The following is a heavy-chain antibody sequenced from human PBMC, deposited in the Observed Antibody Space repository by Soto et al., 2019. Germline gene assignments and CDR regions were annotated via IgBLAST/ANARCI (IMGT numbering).Heavy chain of an antibody. J-gene: IGHJ5*01. Sequence: GGSLRLSCAASGFSVGGNYMSWVRQAPGRGLELVSLIYSGGNPFYADSMKGRFTLSRDNSNNMLYLQMDSLRAEDTAVYYCARGPNSDCWGHGTLVTVSS. CDR2: IYSGGNP. CDR3: ARGPNSDC. V-gene: IGHV3-53*01. CDR1: GFSVGGNY.